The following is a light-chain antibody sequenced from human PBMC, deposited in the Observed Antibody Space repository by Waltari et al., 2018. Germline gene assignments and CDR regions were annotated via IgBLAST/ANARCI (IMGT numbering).Light chain of an antibody. J-gene: IGKJ1*01. Sequence: ITCRASQSVNRWLAWYQQKPGKAPKLLISKASALQNGVAPRFSGGGSGTEFTLTISNLQPDDSSTYYCQQYEAFPVTFGHGTKVEIK. CDR1: QSVNRW. V-gene: IGKV1-5*03. CDR3: QQYEAFPVT. CDR2: KAS.